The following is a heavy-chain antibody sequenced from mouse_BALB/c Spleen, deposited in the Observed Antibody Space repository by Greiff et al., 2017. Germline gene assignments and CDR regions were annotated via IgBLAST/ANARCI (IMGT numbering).Heavy chain of an antibody. CDR1: GFTFSSYG. D-gene: IGHD1-1*01. V-gene: IGHV5-6-3*01. Sequence: EVKVVESGGGLVQPGGSLKLSCAASGFTFSSYGMSWVRQTPDKRLELVATINSNGGSTYYPDSVKGRFTISRDNAKNTLYLQMSSLKSEDTAMYYCARGPLYYGSSYFDYWGQGTTLTVSS. CDR2: INSNGGST. CDR3: ARGPLYYGSSYFDY. J-gene: IGHJ2*01.